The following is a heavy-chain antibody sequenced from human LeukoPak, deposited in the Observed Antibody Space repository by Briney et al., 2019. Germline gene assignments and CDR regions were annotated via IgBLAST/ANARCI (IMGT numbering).Heavy chain of an antibody. D-gene: IGHD1-26*01. Sequence: SVKVSCKTSGGTFTSYAITWVRQAPGQGLEWMGKIIPISGTTNYAQKFQGRVTFTADESTSTAYMELSSLRSEDTALYYCARKLRLGGNWFDPWGQGILVTVSS. CDR2: IIPISGTT. J-gene: IGHJ5*02. CDR1: GGTFTSYA. CDR3: ARKLRLGGNWFDP. V-gene: IGHV1-69*13.